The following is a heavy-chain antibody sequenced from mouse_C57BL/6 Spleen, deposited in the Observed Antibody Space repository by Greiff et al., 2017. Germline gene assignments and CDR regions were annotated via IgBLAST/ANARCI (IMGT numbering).Heavy chain of an antibody. Sequence: EVQLQQSGPELVKPGASVKIPCKASGYTFTDYNMDWVKQSHGKSLEWIGDINPNNGGTIYNQKFKGKATLTVDKSSSTAYMELRSLTSEDTAVYYCARWDNYGSSYAMDYWGQGTSVTVSS. CDR3: ARWDNYGSSYAMDY. CDR2: INPNNGGT. CDR1: GYTFTDYN. V-gene: IGHV1-18*01. J-gene: IGHJ4*01. D-gene: IGHD1-1*01.